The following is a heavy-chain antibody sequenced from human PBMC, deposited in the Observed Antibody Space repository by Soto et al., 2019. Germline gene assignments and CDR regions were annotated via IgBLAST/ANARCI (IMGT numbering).Heavy chain of an antibody. Sequence: SETLSLTCTVSGGSISSGDYSWSWIRQPPGKGLEWIGYIYYSGSTYYNPSLKSRVTISVDTSKNQFSLKLSSVTAADTAVYYCARSHRYVDAFDIWGQGTMVT. CDR1: GGSISSGDYS. D-gene: IGHD5-12*01. V-gene: IGHV4-30-4*01. CDR3: ARSHRYVDAFDI. CDR2: IYYSGST. J-gene: IGHJ3*02.